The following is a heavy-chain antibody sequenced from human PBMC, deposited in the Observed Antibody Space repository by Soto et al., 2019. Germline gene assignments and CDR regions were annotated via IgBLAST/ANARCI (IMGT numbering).Heavy chain of an antibody. Sequence: QVQLVESGGGVVQPGRSLRLSCAASGFTFSSYGMHWVRQAPGKGLEWVAVISYDGSKKYYADSVKGRFTISRDNYKNTLYLKRNSLRAEDTAVYYCANIPRMVRGVITHAYDAFDIWGQGTMVTVSS. CDR3: ANIPRMVRGVITHAYDAFDI. V-gene: IGHV3-30*18. CDR1: GFTFSSYG. D-gene: IGHD3-10*01. CDR2: ISYDGSKK. J-gene: IGHJ3*02.